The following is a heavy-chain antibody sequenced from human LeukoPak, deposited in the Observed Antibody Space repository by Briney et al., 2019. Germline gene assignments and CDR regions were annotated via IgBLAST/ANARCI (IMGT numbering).Heavy chain of an antibody. V-gene: IGHV4-59*01. Sequence: SETLSLTCTASGGTISNYYWSWIRQAPGKGLEWIGCIYYTGSTTYNPSLESRGTISVDTTTNNFSLQLSTGTAADTTAYYCAREVHFYSCYRDVGGKGTTVTVSS. J-gene: IGHJ6*03. CDR1: GGTISNYY. CDR2: IYYTGST. CDR3: AREVHFYSCYRDV.